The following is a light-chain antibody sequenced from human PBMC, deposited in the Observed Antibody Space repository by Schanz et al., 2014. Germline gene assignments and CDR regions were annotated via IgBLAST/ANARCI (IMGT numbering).Light chain of an antibody. Sequence: QSALTQPPSASGSPGQSVTISCTGTNSDVGGYNYVSWYQQHPGKAPKLMIYEVSKRPSGVPDRFSGYKSGNTASLTVSGLQAEDEADYYCSSYAGNNNLRVLFGGGTKVTVL. CDR1: NSDVGGYNY. CDR3: SSYAGNNNLRVL. V-gene: IGLV2-8*01. J-gene: IGLJ2*01. CDR2: EVS.